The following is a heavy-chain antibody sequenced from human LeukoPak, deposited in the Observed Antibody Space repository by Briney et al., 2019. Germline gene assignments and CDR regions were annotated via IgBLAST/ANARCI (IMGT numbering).Heavy chain of an antibody. D-gene: IGHD2-21*02. CDR1: GFTFSNYA. Sequence: GGSLRLSCSGSGFTFSNYAIHWVRQAPGKGLEGVSGITDNGDGSYYADSVKGRFTISRDNSKNTAYLQMSGLRAEDTAVYYCVKGSGGDWPNYFDYWGQGTLVTVSS. CDR3: VKGSGGDWPNYFDY. CDR2: ITDNGDGS. V-gene: IGHV3-64D*06. J-gene: IGHJ4*02.